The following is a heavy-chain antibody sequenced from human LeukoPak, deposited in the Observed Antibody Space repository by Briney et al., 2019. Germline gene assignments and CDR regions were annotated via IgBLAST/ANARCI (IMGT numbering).Heavy chain of an antibody. CDR1: GGSISSYY. CDR3: ARHPTGAAAGKTPDY. V-gene: IGHV4-59*08. D-gene: IGHD6-13*01. Sequence: TSETLSLTCTVSGGSISSYYWSWIRQPPGKGLEWIGYIYYSGSTNYNPSLKSRVTISVDTSKNQSSLKLSSVTAADTAVYYCARHPTGAAAGKTPDYWGQGTLVTVSS. CDR2: IYYSGST. J-gene: IGHJ4*02.